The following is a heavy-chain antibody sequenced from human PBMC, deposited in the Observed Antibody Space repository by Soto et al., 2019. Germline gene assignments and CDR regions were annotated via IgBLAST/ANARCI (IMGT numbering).Heavy chain of an antibody. CDR3: ARTTHEEPTFDY. V-gene: IGHV1-18*01. J-gene: IGHJ4*02. CDR1: GYTFTNYG. Sequence: QVQLVQSGAEVKKPGASVKVSCKASGYTFTNYGISWVRQAPGQGLEWMGWVNGYDGNANYVQRFQGRVTMTTDTSTTTAYLDLRRLSSDDTAVYYCARTTHEEPTFDYWGQGTLVTVSS. CDR2: VNGYDGNA. D-gene: IGHD1-26*01.